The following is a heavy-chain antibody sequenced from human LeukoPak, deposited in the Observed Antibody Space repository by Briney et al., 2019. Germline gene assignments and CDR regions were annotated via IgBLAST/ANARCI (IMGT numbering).Heavy chain of an antibody. CDR1: GYSFTSYW. D-gene: IGHD4-11*01. V-gene: IGHV5-51*01. CDR2: IYPGDSDT. J-gene: IGHJ5*02. CDR3: ARTTDYLNWFDP. Sequence: GESLKISCKGSGYSFTSYWIGWVRQMPGKGLEWMGIIYPGDSDTRYSPSFQGQVTISADKSISAAYLQWSSLKASDSAVYYCARTTDYLNWFDPWGQGTLVTVSS.